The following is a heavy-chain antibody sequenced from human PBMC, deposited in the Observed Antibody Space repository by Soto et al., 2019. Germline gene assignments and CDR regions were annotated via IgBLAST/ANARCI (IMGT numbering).Heavy chain of an antibody. CDR2: ISYDGSNK. Sequence: GGSLRLSCAASGFTFSSYAMHWVRQAPGKGLEWVAVISYDGSNKYYADSVKGRFTISRDNSKNTLYLQMNSLRAEDTAVYYCARDRLDLVVVPAAMPVTYYYYYGMDVWGQGTTVTVSS. CDR1: GFTFSSYA. CDR3: ARDRLDLVVVPAAMPVTYYYYYGMDV. D-gene: IGHD2-2*01. J-gene: IGHJ6*02. V-gene: IGHV3-30-3*01.